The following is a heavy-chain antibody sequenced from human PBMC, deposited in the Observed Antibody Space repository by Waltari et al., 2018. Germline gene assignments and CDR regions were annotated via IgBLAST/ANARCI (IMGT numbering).Heavy chain of an antibody. Sequence: EVQLVESGGGLVQPGGSLRLSCAASGFTFISYDMHWVRQVTGKRLEWVSASDSAGQTSFVDSVTGRFTISRENAKNSMYLQMNSLTAGDTAVYYCVKEGVPTPGNWYFDLWGRGTLVTVSS. CDR3: VKEGVPTPGNWYFDL. D-gene: IGHD1-1*01. CDR1: GFTFISYD. CDR2: SDSAGQT. J-gene: IGHJ2*01. V-gene: IGHV3-13*01.